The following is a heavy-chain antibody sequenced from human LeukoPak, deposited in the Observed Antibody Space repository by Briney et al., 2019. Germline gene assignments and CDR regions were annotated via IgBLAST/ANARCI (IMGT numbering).Heavy chain of an antibody. CDR1: GGTFSGYY. J-gene: IGHJ4*02. V-gene: IGHV4-34*01. CDR2: INHSGST. Sequence: SETLSLTCAVYGGTFSGYYWSWIRQPPGKGLEWIGEINHSGSTNYNPSLHRGVIISVATSKTQSSLKLSAVTAADTAVYYCARLYGSGSYYRHWGQGILVAVSS. D-gene: IGHD3-10*01. CDR3: ARLYGSGSYYRH.